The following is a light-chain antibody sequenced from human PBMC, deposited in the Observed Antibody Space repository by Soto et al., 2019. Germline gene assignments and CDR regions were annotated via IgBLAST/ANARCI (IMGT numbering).Light chain of an antibody. CDR1: QSLLDSDYGNTY. CDR2: TIS. V-gene: IGKV2-40*01. CDR3: QQYGSSPS. Sequence: DIVMTQTPLSLPVTPGEPGSICCRSSQSLLDSDYGNTYLDWYLQKPGQSPQLLIYTISYRASGVPDRFSGSGSGTDFTLTISRLDPEDFAVYYCQQYGSSPSFGQGTKVDI. J-gene: IGKJ1*01.